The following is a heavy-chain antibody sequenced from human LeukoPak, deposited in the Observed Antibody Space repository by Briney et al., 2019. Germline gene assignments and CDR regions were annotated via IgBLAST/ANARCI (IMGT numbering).Heavy chain of an antibody. CDR1: GFTLSGYW. D-gene: IGHD6-13*01. J-gene: IGHJ6*02. Sequence: GGSLRLSCAASGFTLSGYWMSWARQAPGKGLEWVANIKQDGSEKYYVDSVKGRFTISRDNAKNSLYLHMNSLRAEDTAVYYCARANAAGLDVWGQGTTVTVSS. CDR3: ARANAAGLDV. CDR2: IKQDGSEK. V-gene: IGHV3-7*01.